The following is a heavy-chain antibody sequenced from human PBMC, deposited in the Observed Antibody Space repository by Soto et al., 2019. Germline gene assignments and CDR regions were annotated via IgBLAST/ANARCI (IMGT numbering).Heavy chain of an antibody. Sequence: QVQLQESGPGLVKPSGTLSLTCAVSGGSISSSNWWSWVRQPPGKGLEWIGEIYHSGNTNYNPSPKRRVTMAVDKSRNPFSPRLSPLTAAATAVYYCTRRWGEGRVDYWGQGTLVTVSS. D-gene: IGHD3-16*01. CDR1: GGSISSSNW. V-gene: IGHV4-4*02. J-gene: IGHJ4*02. CDR2: IYHSGNT. CDR3: TRRWGEGRVDY.